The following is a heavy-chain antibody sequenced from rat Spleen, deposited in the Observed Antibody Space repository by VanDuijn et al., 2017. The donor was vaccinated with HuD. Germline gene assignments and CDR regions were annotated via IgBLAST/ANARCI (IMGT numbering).Heavy chain of an antibody. J-gene: IGHJ1*01. D-gene: IGHD2-7*01. CDR3: ARYTGYHYWYFDF. V-gene: IGHV3-3*01. Sequence: EVQLQESGPGLVKPSQSLSLTCSVTGHSIASSYRWNWIRKFPGNKLEWMGYINSAGSTNCNPSLKSRISISRDTSKNQFFLQVDSVTTEDTATYYCARYTGYHYWYFDFWGPGTMVTVSS. CDR2: INSAGST. CDR1: GHSIASSYR.